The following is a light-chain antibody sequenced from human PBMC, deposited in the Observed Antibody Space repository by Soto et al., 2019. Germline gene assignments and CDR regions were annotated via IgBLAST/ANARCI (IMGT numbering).Light chain of an antibody. J-gene: IGLJ2*01. Sequence: QSALTQPRSVSGSPGQSLTISCTVTSSDVTSYNYVSWYQHHPGKAPKLLIYDVSNRPSGVPDRFSGSQSGDTASLTISGLQADDEADYYCCSYAGRSACVFGAGTKLTVL. CDR3: CSYAGRSACV. V-gene: IGLV2-11*01. CDR2: DVS. CDR1: SSDVTSYNY.